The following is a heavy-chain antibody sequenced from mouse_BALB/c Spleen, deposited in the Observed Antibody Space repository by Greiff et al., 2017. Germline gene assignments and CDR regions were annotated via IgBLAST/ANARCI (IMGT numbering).Heavy chain of an antibody. Sequence: DVKLVESGGGLVQPGGSLKLSCAASGFTFSSYGMSWVRQTPDKRLELVATINSNGGSTYYPDSVKGRFTISRDNAKNTLYLQMSSLKSEDTAMYYCARVGGAMDYWGQGTSVTVSS. CDR1: GFTFSSYG. V-gene: IGHV5-6-3*01. CDR2: INSNGGST. D-gene: IGHD3-3*01. CDR3: ARVGGAMDY. J-gene: IGHJ4*01.